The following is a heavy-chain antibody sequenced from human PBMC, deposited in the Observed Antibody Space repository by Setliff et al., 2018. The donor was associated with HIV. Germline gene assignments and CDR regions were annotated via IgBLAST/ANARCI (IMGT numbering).Heavy chain of an antibody. J-gene: IGHJ3*02. CDR3: ASKVYCTNGVCLDAFDI. CDR2: IIPNSGGT. CDR1: GYTFTAYY. V-gene: IGHV1-2*06. D-gene: IGHD2-8*01. Sequence: ASVKVSCKASGYTFTAYYMHWVRQAPGQGLEWMGRIIPNSGGTNYAQKFQGRVTMTRDTSISTAYMELGRLRSDDTAVYYCASKVYCTNGVCLDAFDIWGQGTMVTVSS.